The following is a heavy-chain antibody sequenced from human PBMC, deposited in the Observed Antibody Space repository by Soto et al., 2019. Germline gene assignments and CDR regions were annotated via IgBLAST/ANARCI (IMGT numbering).Heavy chain of an antibody. CDR2: IWYDGSNK. V-gene: IGHV3-33*01. Sequence: GGSLRLSCAASGFTFSSYGMHWVRQAPGKGLEWVAVIWYDGSNKYYADSVKGRFTISRDNSKNTLYLQMNSLRAEDTAVYYCAREMGDYDSSXYYQGRLDYYYYYGMDVWGQGTTVTVSS. CDR3: AREMGDYDSSXYYQGRLDYYYYYGMDV. CDR1: GFTFSSYG. J-gene: IGHJ6*02. D-gene: IGHD3-22*01.